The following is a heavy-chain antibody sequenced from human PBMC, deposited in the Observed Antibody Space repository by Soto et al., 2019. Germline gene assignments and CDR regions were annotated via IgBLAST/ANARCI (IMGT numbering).Heavy chain of an antibody. CDR1: DDSINSDKYY. CDR3: ARLEGLATISYYFDF. CDR2: IYYRGNA. V-gene: IGHV4-39*01. D-gene: IGHD3-9*01. J-gene: IGHJ4*02. Sequence: QLQLQESGPGLVKPSETLSLTCSVSDDSINSDKYYWGWIRQPPGKGLEWIGSIYYRGNAYYNPSLQTRVTKSQDKSKNQFSLKLNSVTAADSAVYYCARLEGLATISYYFDFWGPGALVTVSS.